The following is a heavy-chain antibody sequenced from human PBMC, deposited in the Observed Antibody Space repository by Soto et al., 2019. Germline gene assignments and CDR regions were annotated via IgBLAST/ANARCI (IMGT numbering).Heavy chain of an antibody. CDR3: ARVIAARDYYFDY. Sequence: PSETLSLTCAVYGGSFSGYYWSWIRQPPGKGLEWIGEINHSGSTNYNPSLKSRVTISVDTSKNQFSLKLSSVTAADTAVYYCARVIAARDYYFDYWGQGTLVTVSS. V-gene: IGHV4-34*01. J-gene: IGHJ4*02. CDR2: INHSGST. CDR1: GGSFSGYY. D-gene: IGHD6-6*01.